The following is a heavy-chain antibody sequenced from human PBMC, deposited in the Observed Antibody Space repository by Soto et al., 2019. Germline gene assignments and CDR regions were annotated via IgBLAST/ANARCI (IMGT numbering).Heavy chain of an antibody. CDR3: AKLLERITIFGVVHFDY. Sequence: GGSLRLSCAASGFTFSSYAMSWVRQAPGKGLEWVSAISGSGGSTYYADSVKGRFTISRDNSKNTLYLQMRSLRGEATAVYYCAKLLERITIFGVVHFDYWGQGTL. CDR2: ISGSGGST. V-gene: IGHV3-23*01. CDR1: GFTFSSYA. J-gene: IGHJ4*02. D-gene: IGHD3-3*01.